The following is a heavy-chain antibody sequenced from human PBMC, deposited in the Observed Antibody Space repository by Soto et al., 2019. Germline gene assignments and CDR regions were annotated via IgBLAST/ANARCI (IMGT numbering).Heavy chain of an antibody. CDR1: GYTFTGYY. CDR3: ARTLRLGELSFLY. D-gene: IGHD3-16*02. V-gene: IGHV1-2*04. Sequence: ASVKVSCKASGYTFTGYYMHWVRQAPGQGLEWMGWINPNSGGTNYAQKFQGWVTMTRDTSISTAYMELSRLRSDDTAAYYCARTLRLGELSFLYWGQGTLVTVS. J-gene: IGHJ4*02. CDR2: INPNSGGT.